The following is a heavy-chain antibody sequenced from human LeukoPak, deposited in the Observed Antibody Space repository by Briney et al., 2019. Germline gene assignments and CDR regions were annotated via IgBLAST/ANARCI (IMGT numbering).Heavy chain of an antibody. D-gene: IGHD4-17*01. CDR1: GGSISSSSYF. CDR2: IFYSGST. CDR3: ARQMNTVTADY. J-gene: IGHJ4*02. Sequence: PETLSLTCTVSGGSISSSSYFRGWIRQPPGKGLEWIGSIFYSGSTYYNPSLNSRVTISIDTSKNQFSLRLSSVTAADTAVYYCARQMNTVTADYWGQGTLVTVSS. V-gene: IGHV4-39*01.